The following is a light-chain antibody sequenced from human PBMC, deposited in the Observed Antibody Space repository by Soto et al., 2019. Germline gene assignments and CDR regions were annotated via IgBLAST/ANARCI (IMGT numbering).Light chain of an antibody. J-gene: IGLJ3*02. Sequence: SYELTQPPSVSVSPGQTARITCSGDALPKQYVYWYQQKPGQAPVMIIYKDTQRPSGIPGRYSGSKSGTSASLAISGLQSEEGADYYCGAGDDSLKGPVFGGGTKPPVL. CDR1: ALPKQY. CDR3: GAGDDSLKGPV. CDR2: KDT. V-gene: IGLV3-25*02.